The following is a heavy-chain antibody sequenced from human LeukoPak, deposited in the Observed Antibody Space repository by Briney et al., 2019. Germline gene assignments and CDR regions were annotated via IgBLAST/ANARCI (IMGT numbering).Heavy chain of an antibody. CDR1: GFTFSSYW. J-gene: IGHJ3*02. D-gene: IGHD1-26*01. Sequence: GGSLRLSCAASGFTFSSYWMHWVRQAPGKGLVWVSRINSDGSSTSYADSVKGRFTISRDNAKNTLYLQMNSLRAEDTAVYYCARDGELGSPADAFDIWGQGTMVTVSS. CDR2: INSDGSST. CDR3: ARDGELGSPADAFDI. V-gene: IGHV3-74*01.